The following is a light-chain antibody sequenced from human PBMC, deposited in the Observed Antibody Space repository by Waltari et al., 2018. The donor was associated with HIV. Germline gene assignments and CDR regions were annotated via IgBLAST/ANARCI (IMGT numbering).Light chain of an antibody. CDR3: AAWDDSLNGWV. CDR2: SNN. V-gene: IGLV1-44*01. Sequence: QPVLTQPPSASGTPRQRVTISCSGSQSTLGSNIVNWYQQLPGTAPKLLIYSNNQRPSGVPDRFSGSKSGTSASLAISGLQSEDEADYYCAAWDDSLNGWVFGGGTKLTVL. J-gene: IGLJ3*02. CDR1: QSTLGSNI.